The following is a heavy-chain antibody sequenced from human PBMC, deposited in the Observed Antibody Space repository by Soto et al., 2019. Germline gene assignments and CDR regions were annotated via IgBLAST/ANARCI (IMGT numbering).Heavy chain of an antibody. CDR2: ISSSSSTI. Sequence: GGSLRLSCAASGFTFSSYSMNWVRQAPGKGLEWVSYISSSSSTIYYADSVKGRFTISRDNAKNSLYLQMNSLRDEDTAVYYCARDRYYDSSGSDDAFDIWGQGTMVTVSS. V-gene: IGHV3-48*02. CDR1: GFTFSSYS. J-gene: IGHJ3*02. CDR3: ARDRYYDSSGSDDAFDI. D-gene: IGHD3-22*01.